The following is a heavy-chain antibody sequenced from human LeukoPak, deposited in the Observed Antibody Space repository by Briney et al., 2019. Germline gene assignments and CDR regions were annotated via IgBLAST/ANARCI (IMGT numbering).Heavy chain of an antibody. V-gene: IGHV3-21*01. CDR1: GFSFSIYD. Sequence: GGSLRLSCEASGFSFSIYDMNWVRLAPGKGLEWVSSISGSSSHVWYADSVKGRFTSSRDNAKNSLYLQMSSLRVEDTAVYYCARDQYYSDSSGYPYDIWGQGTMVTVSS. J-gene: IGHJ3*02. CDR3: ARDQYYSDSSGYPYDI. CDR2: ISGSSSHV. D-gene: IGHD3-22*01.